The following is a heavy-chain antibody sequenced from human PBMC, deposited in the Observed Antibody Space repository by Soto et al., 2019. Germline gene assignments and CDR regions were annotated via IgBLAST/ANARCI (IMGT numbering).Heavy chain of an antibody. Sequence: SETLSLTCTVSGGSISSGGYCWSWIRQHPGKGLEWIGYIYYSGSTYYNPSLKSRVTISVDTSKNQFSLRLSSVTAADTAVYYCARAVSDCSSTSCYEDYFDYWGQGTLVTVSS. D-gene: IGHD2-2*01. V-gene: IGHV4-31*03. CDR3: ARAVSDCSSTSCYEDYFDY. CDR2: IYYSGST. J-gene: IGHJ4*02. CDR1: GGSISSGGYC.